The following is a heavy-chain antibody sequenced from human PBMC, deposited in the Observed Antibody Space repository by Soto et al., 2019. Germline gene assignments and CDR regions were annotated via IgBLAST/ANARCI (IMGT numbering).Heavy chain of an antibody. J-gene: IGHJ4*02. CDR2: IYYSGST. V-gene: IGHV4-61*01. CDR1: GGSVSSGSYY. CDR3: ASSGTVAADDPRSFDY. D-gene: IGHD6-13*01. Sequence: PSETLSLTCTVSGGSVSSGSYYWSWIRQPPGKGLEWIGYIYYSGSTNYNPSLKSRVTISVDTSKNQFSLKLSSVTAADTAVYYCASSGTVAADDPRSFDYWGQGTLVTVSS.